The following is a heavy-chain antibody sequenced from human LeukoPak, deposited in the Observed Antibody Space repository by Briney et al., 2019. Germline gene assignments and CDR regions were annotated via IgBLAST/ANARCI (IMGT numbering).Heavy chain of an antibody. V-gene: IGHV3-21*01. J-gene: IGHJ3*02. Sequence: PGGSLRLSCAASGFTFSSYSMNWVRQAPGKGLEWVSSISSSSSYIYYADSVKGRFTISRDNAKNSLYLQTNSLRAEDTAVYYCARDSLLATIFLNAFDIWGQGTMVTVSS. CDR3: ARDSLLATIFLNAFDI. CDR1: GFTFSSYS. CDR2: ISSSSSYI. D-gene: IGHD5-24*01.